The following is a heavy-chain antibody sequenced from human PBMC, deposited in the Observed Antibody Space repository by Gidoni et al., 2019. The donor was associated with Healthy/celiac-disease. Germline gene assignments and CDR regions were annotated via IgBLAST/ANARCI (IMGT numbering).Heavy chain of an antibody. Sequence: EVQLLASGGGLVQPGGYLRLSCAASGFPFSSYAMSWVRQAPGKGLEWVSAISGSGGSTYYADSVKGRFTISRDNSKNTLYLQMNSLRAEDTAVYYCAKDGWYDILTGRHFDAFDIWGQGTMVTVSS. V-gene: IGHV3-23*01. CDR2: ISGSGGST. J-gene: IGHJ3*02. CDR3: AKDGWYDILTGRHFDAFDI. CDR1: GFPFSSYA. D-gene: IGHD3-9*01.